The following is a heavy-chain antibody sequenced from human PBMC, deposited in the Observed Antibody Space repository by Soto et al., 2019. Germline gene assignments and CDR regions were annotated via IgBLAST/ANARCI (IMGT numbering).Heavy chain of an antibody. V-gene: IGHV4-59*01. CDR3: ARGRSIAAAGYYFDY. D-gene: IGHD6-13*01. CDR1: GGSISSYY. CDR2: IYYSGST. J-gene: IGHJ4*02. Sequence: QVQLQESGPGLVKPSETLSLTCTVSGGSISSYYWSWIRQPPGKGLEWIGYIYYSGSTNYNPSLKSRVTISVDTSKNQFSLKLSSVTAADTAVYYCARGRSIAAAGYYFDYWGQGTLVTVSS.